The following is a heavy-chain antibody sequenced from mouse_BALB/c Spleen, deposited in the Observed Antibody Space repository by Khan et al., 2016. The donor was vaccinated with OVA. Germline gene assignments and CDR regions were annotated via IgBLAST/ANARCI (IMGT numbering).Heavy chain of an antibody. CDR2: INTNTGEP. D-gene: IGHD2-3*01. Sequence: QLQLKQSGPELKKPGETVKISCKASGYTFTKNGMNWVKQAPGKGLKWMGWINTNTGEPTYAEEFKGRFAFSLETSASTAYLQINNLKNEDTGTYCCARRRWLLPAMDYWGQGTSVTVSS. CDR1: GYTFTKNG. CDR3: ARRRWLLPAMDY. J-gene: IGHJ4*01. V-gene: IGHV9-3*02.